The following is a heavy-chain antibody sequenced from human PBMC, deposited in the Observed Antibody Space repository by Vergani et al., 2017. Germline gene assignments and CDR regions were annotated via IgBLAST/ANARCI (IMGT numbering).Heavy chain of an antibody. CDR3: ARQSSGYSYGYWYFDL. CDR2: ISWNSGSI. J-gene: IGHJ2*01. Sequence: EVQLVESGGGLVQPGRSLRLSCAASGFTFDDYAMHWVRQAPGKGLEWVSGISWNSGSIGYADSVKGRFTISRDNAKNSLYLQMNSLRAEDTALYYCARQSSGYSYGYWYFDLWGRGTLVTVSS. CDR1: GFTFDDYA. D-gene: IGHD5-18*01. V-gene: IGHV3-9*01.